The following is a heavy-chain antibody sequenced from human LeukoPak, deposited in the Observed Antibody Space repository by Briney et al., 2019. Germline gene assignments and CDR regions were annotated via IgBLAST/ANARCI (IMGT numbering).Heavy chain of an antibody. J-gene: IGHJ4*02. CDR2: IHYSGTT. CDR1: GGSVSGFY. Sequence: SETLSLTCAVSGGSVSGFYWSWIRQPPGKGLEWIGYIHYSGTTNCNPSLKSRVTISVDTSKNQFSLKLSSVTAADTAVYYCARGVDSSMAPFGYWGQGTLVTVSS. V-gene: IGHV4-59*02. CDR3: ARGVDSSMAPFGY. D-gene: IGHD5-18*01.